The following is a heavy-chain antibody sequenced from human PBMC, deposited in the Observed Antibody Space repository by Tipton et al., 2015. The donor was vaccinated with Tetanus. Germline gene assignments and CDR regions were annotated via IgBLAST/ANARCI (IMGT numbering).Heavy chain of an antibody. CDR2: VYHTGST. J-gene: IGHJ4*02. V-gene: IGHV4-30-2*01. CDR1: GASISSAA. D-gene: IGHD2-15*01. CDR3: ARGHLRGIVVAVFDY. Sequence: TLSLTRDVSGASISSAAWTWIRQPPGKGLEWIGYVYHTGSTYYKPSLKSRVTMSVDRSMNQFSLNLNSVTAADTAVYYCARGHLRGIVVAVFDYWGQGTLVSVSS.